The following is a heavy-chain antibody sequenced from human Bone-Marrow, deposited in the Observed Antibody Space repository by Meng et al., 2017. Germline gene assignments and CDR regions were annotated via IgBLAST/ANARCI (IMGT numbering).Heavy chain of an antibody. CDR2: INWNGGST. D-gene: IGHD3-22*01. CDR3: ARAPRYYDSSGYYYPPFFDY. J-gene: IGHJ4*02. V-gene: IGHV3-20*04. CDR1: GFTFDDYG. Sequence: GESLKISCAASGFTFDDYGMSWVRQAPGKGLEWVSGINWNGGSTGYADSVKGRFTISRDNAKNSLYLQMNSLRAEDTALYYCARAPRYYDSSGYYYPPFFDYCGQATLTVSS.